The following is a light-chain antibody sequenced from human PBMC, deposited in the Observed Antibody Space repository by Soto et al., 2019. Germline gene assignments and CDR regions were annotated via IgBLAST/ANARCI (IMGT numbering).Light chain of an antibody. V-gene: IGKV3-11*01. Sequence: EIVLTQSPVTLSLSPGERATLSCRASQSVSTYLAWYQQKPGQAPRLLIYDASSRATGIPARFSGSGSGTDFPLTISSLEPEDFAVYYCQQRSDWPPTFGQGTKVDIK. CDR2: DAS. CDR1: QSVSTY. CDR3: QQRSDWPPT. J-gene: IGKJ1*01.